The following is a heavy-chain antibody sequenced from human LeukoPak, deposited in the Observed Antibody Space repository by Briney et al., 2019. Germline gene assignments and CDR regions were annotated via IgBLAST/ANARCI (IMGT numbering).Heavy chain of an antibody. D-gene: IGHD3-3*01. CDR3: ARVRSTPHGYMDV. J-gene: IGHJ6*03. CDR2: ISSSSSYI. Sequence: KPGGSLRLSCAASGFTFSSYSMNWVRQAPGKGLEWVSSISSSSSYIYYADLVKGRFTISRDNAKNSLYLQMNSLRAEDTAVYYCARVRSTPHGYMDVWGKGTTVTVSS. CDR1: GFTFSSYS. V-gene: IGHV3-21*01.